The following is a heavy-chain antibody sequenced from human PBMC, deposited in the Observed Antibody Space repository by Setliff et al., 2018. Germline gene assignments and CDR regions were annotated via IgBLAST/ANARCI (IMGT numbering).Heavy chain of an antibody. CDR2: IYIGGSA. D-gene: IGHD2-15*01. Sequence: SETLSLTCTVSGGSISSYYWSWIRQPAGKGLEWIGHIYIGGSANYNPSLKSRVTMSIDTSKTQFSLHLNSVTAADTAVYYCMRQVGGGLRYFDYWGQGILVTVSS. V-gene: IGHV4-4*07. CDR1: GGSISSYY. CDR3: MRQVGGGLRYFDY. J-gene: IGHJ4*02.